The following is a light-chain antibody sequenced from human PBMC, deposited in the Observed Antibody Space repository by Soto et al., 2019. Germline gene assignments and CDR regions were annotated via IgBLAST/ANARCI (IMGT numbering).Light chain of an antibody. CDR1: QSVSSSY. Sequence: EIVLTQSPGTLPLPPGERATLSCRASQSVSSSYLAWYQQKPGQAPRLLIYGASSRATGIPDRFSGSGSGTDFTLTISRLEPEDFAAYYCQQYCSSPQTFGQGTKVEIK. J-gene: IGKJ1*01. CDR2: GAS. CDR3: QQYCSSPQT. V-gene: IGKV3-20*01.